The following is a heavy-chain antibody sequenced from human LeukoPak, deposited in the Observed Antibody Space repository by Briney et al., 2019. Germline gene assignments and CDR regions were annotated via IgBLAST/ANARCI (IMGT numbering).Heavy chain of an antibody. CDR1: GFIFDDYG. Sequence: GGSLRLSCAASGFIFDDYGMSWVRQAPGKGLEWVSGINWNGGSTGYADSVKGRFTISRDNAKNSLYLQMNSLRAEEDTALYYCARDAPIVGVDSWGQGTLVTVSS. V-gene: IGHV3-20*04. CDR3: ARDAPIVGVDS. D-gene: IGHD3-16*02. CDR2: INWNGGST. J-gene: IGHJ4*02.